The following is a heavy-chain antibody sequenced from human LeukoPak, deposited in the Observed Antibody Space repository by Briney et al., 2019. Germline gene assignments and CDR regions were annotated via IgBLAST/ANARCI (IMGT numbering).Heavy chain of an antibody. Sequence: WASVKVSCKASGGTFSSYAVSWVRQAPGQGLEWMGGIIPIFGTANYAQKFQGRVTITADESTSTAYMELSSLRSEDTAVYYCARGPTYYDFRSGQYFPVNFDYWGQGTLVTVSS. D-gene: IGHD3-3*01. CDR2: IIPIFGTA. V-gene: IGHV1-69*13. J-gene: IGHJ4*02. CDR3: ARGPTYYDFRSGQYFPVNFDY. CDR1: GGTFSSYA.